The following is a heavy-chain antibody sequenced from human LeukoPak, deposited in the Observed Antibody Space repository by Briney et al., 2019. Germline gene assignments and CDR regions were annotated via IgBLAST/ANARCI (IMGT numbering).Heavy chain of an antibody. CDR2: IYYSGST. D-gene: IGHD3-9*01. J-gene: IGHJ4*02. CDR3: ARYGYYKNYFDY. V-gene: IGHV4-59*01. CDR1: GGSISSYY. Sequence: SETLSLTCTVSGGSISSYYWSWIRQPPGKGLEWIGYIYYSGSTNYNPSLKSRVTISVDTSKNQFSLKLSSVTAADTAVYYCARYGYYKNYFDYWGQGTLVTVSS.